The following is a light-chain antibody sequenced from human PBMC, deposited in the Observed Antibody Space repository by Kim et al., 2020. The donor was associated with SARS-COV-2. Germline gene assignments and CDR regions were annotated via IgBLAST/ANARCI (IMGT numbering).Light chain of an antibody. J-gene: IGLJ2*01. V-gene: IGLV3-19*01. CDR2: GKN. CDR1: SLRSYY. Sequence: SSELTQDSAVSVALGQTVRITCQGDSLRSYYASWYQQKPGQAPVLVIYGKNNRPSGIPDRFSGSSSGNTASLTITGAQAEDEADYYCNSRDSSGNHVVFGGGTQLTV. CDR3: NSRDSSGNHVV.